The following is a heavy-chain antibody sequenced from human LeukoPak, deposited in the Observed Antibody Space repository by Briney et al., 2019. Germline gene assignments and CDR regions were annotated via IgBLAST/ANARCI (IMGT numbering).Heavy chain of an antibody. CDR2: IYSSGST. V-gene: IGHV4-38-2*02. Sequence: SETLSLTCTVSGYSISSGYYWGWIRQPPGKTLEWIGSIYSSGSTYYNSSLQSRVIIIIDTPKNHFSLTLSSVTAADTAVYYCARSDGYGLVDIWGQGTMVTVSS. J-gene: IGHJ3*02. D-gene: IGHD3-10*01. CDR3: ARSDGYGLVDI. CDR1: GYSISSGYY.